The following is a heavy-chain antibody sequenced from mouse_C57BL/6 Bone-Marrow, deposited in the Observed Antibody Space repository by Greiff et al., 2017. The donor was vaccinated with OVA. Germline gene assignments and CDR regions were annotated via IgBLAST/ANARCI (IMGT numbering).Heavy chain of an antibody. CDR1: GFSLTSYG. Sequence: VKVVESGPGLVQPSQSLSITCTVSGFSLTSYGVHWVRQSPGKGLEWLGVIWSGGSTDYNAAFISRLSISKDNSKSQVFFKMNSLQADDTAIYYATVVATRFAYWGQGTLVTVSA. D-gene: IGHD1-1*01. CDR3: TVVATRFAY. V-gene: IGHV2-2*01. CDR2: IWSGGST. J-gene: IGHJ3*01.